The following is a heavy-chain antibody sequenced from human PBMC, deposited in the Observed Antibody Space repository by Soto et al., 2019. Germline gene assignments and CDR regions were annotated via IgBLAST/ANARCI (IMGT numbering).Heavy chain of an antibody. J-gene: IGHJ6*02. D-gene: IGHD6-13*01. Sequence: PSDTLSLTCTVSGGSISSYYWSWIRQPPGKGLEWIGSIYYGGSHNYNPSPQRRVTISVDTSKTQFPLKLSSGTAADAAVYYCGRGLSSSWYFRGYYYCMDVWGHGTTVTVSS. V-gene: IGHV4-59*01. CDR3: GRGLSSSWYFRGYYYCMDV. CDR1: GGSISSYY. CDR2: IYYGGSH.